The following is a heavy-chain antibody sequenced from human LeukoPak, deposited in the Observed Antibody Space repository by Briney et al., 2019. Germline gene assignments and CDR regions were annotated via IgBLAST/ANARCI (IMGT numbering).Heavy chain of an antibody. D-gene: IGHD3-10*01. CDR3: ARDRPNTGFDFDY. V-gene: IGHV3-48*01. J-gene: IGHJ4*02. CDR2: ITSDSSTI. CDR1: RFTFSTYS. Sequence: GGSLRLSCAASRFTFSTYSMNWVRQAPGKGLEWLSYITSDSSTIYYADSVRGRFTISRDNAKNSLYLRMDSLRAEDTAVYSCARDRPNTGFDFDYWGRGTLVTVSS.